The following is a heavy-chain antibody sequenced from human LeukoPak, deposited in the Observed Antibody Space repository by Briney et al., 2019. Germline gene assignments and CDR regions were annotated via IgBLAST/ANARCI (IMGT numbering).Heavy chain of an antibody. J-gene: IGHJ4*02. Sequence: GGSLRLSCAASGFTFSSYSMNWVRQAPGKGLEWVAVISYDGSNKYYADSVKGRFTISRDNSKNTLYLQMNSLRAEDTAVYYCAKAQGYSSGNYFDYWGQGTLVTVSS. CDR3: AKAQGYSSGNYFDY. CDR1: GFTFSSYS. V-gene: IGHV3-30*18. CDR2: ISYDGSNK. D-gene: IGHD6-19*01.